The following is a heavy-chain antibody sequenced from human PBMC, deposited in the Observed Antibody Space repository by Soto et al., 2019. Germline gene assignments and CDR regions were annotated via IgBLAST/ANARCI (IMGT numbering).Heavy chain of an antibody. D-gene: IGHD6-13*01. J-gene: IGHJ5*02. CDR3: TTTRGIAVGGSFDH. CDR1: GASINSKSSY. V-gene: IGHV4-39*02. Sequence: QVQLQESGPGLVKPSETLSLTCIVSGASINSKSSYWGWVRQPPGKGLEWVGTFFSGSTYSNPSLRSRVTISVDTSKNNFSLRLRSVAAEDTAIYYCTTTRGIAVGGSFDHWGQGTLVTVSS. CDR2: FFSGST.